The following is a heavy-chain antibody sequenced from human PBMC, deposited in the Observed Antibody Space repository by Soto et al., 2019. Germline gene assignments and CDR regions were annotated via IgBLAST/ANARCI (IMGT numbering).Heavy chain of an antibody. CDR3: ARERQLGPSSGRLDF. CDR1: GDSIDSGGSY. Sequence: QVQLQESGPGLVRPSQTLSLTCNVSGDSIDSGGSYWSWIRQRPGKGLEWIGYIYYTGSSYYNPSLKSRLTLSLDTSNNQFSLQLRSVTAAVTAVYYCARERQLGPSSGRLDFWGLGTLVTVSS. CDR2: IYYTGSS. D-gene: IGHD6-6*01. V-gene: IGHV4-31*03. J-gene: IGHJ4*02.